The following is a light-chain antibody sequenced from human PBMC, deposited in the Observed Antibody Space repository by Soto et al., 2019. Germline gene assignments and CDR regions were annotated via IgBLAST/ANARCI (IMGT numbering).Light chain of an antibody. J-gene: IGLJ2*01. V-gene: IGLV1-44*01. CDR2: RNS. CDR1: SSNIGSNA. CDR3: ASCDDSLNGVV. Sequence: QSVLTQPPSASGTPGQRVTISCSGSSSNIGSNAVNWYQHLPGTAPKLLIYRNSQRPSGVPDRFSASKSGTSASLATSGLQSEDEADYYCASCDDSLNGVVFGGGTKLTVL.